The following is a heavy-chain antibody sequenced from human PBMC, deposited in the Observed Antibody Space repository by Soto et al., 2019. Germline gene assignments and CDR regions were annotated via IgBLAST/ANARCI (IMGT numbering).Heavy chain of an antibody. Sequence: PSETLSLTCAVSGGSISSGGYSWSWIRQPPGKGLEWIGYIYHSGSTYYNPSLKSRVTISVDRSKNQFSLKLSSVTAADTAVYYCARGYPSATNWFDPWGQGTLVTVSS. J-gene: IGHJ5*02. CDR1: GGSISSGGYS. D-gene: IGHD1-20*01. CDR2: IYHSGST. V-gene: IGHV4-30-2*01. CDR3: ARGYPSATNWFDP.